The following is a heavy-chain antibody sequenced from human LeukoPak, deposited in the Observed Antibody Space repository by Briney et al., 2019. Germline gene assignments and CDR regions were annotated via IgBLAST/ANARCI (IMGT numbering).Heavy chain of an antibody. J-gene: IGHJ4*02. Sequence: GTSVEVSCKASGYTFTGYYMHWVRQAPGQGLEWMGWINPNSGGTNYAQKFQGRVTMTRDTSISTAYMELSRLRSDDTAVYYCARAGPNYYDSSGYYSYWGQGTLVTVSS. V-gene: IGHV1-2*02. D-gene: IGHD3-22*01. CDR3: ARAGPNYYDSSGYYSY. CDR1: GYTFTGYY. CDR2: INPNSGGT.